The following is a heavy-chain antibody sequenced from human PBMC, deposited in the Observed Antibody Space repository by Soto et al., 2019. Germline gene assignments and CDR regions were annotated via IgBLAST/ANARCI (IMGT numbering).Heavy chain of an antibody. CDR2: ISGSGTTA. Sequence: EVQLLESGGGLVQPGGSLRLSCAASGFVFSSYAMSWVRQARGKGLEWVSAISGSGTTAYYADSVKGRFIFSRDNPKNTMYLQMNSLRAEDTAVYFCAKTTDGWFSAFEIWGQGTVVTVSS. D-gene: IGHD6-19*01. CDR3: AKTTDGWFSAFEI. J-gene: IGHJ3*02. V-gene: IGHV3-23*01. CDR1: GFVFSSYA.